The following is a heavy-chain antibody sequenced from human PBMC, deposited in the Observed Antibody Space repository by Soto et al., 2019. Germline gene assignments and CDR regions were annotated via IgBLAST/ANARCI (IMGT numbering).Heavy chain of an antibody. CDR1: KFTFSNYW. V-gene: IGHV3-7*01. CDR3: TRDNAYNWFDP. Sequence: GGSLRLSCVASKFTFSNYWMAWVRQAPGKGLEWVANMNLDGTTRNYVDSVKGRFTISRDNAKNSLYLQMNSLRAEDTAVYYRTRDNAYNWFDPWGQGALVTVSS. J-gene: IGHJ5*02. D-gene: IGHD2-2*01. CDR2: MNLDGTTR.